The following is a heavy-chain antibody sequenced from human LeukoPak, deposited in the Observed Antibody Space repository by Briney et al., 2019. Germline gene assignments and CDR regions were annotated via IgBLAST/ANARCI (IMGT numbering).Heavy chain of an antibody. CDR2: IYHSGST. Sequence: PSETLSLTCAVSGGSISSGGYSWSWIRQPPGKGLEWIGYIYHSGSTYYNPSLKSRVTISVDRSKNQFSLKLSSVTAADTAVYYCARLAQYCSGGSCYSEYYFDYWGQGTLVTVSS. J-gene: IGHJ4*02. CDR3: ARLAQYCSGGSCYSEYYFDY. D-gene: IGHD2-15*01. CDR1: GGSISSGGYS. V-gene: IGHV4-30-2*01.